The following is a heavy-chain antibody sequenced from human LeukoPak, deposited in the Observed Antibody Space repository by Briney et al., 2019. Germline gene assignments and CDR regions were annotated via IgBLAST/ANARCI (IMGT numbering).Heavy chain of an antibody. CDR2: IYYSGST. Sequence: PSQTLSLTCTVSGGSIRSGDYSWNWIRQHPGKGLEWIGYIYYSGSTYYNPSLTSRVTMSVDTSKNQFSLKLSSVTAADTAIYYCARDHTETSSLNFRNYYYYGMNIWGQGTTVIVSS. CDR1: GGSIRSGDYS. D-gene: IGHD4-4*01. J-gene: IGHJ6*02. CDR3: ARDHTETSSLNFRNYYYYGMNI. V-gene: IGHV4-31*03.